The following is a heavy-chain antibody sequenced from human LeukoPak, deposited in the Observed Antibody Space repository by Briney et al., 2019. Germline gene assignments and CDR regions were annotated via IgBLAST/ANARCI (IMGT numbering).Heavy chain of an antibody. CDR3: AKDSGYDFWSGYYTH. V-gene: IGHV3-30*02. Sequence: GGSLRLSCAASGFTFSSYGMHWVRQAPGKGLEWVAFIRYDGSNKYYADSVKGRFTISRHNSKNTLYLQMNSLRAEDTAVYYCAKDSGYDFWSGYYTHWGQGTLVTVSS. D-gene: IGHD3-3*01. CDR1: GFTFSSYG. J-gene: IGHJ4*02. CDR2: IRYDGSNK.